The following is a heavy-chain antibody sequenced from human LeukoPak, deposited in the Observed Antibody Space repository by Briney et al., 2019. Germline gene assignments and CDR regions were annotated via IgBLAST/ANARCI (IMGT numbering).Heavy chain of an antibody. J-gene: IGHJ1*01. V-gene: IGHV3-21*04. Sequence: GGSLRLSCAASGFTFSSYSMNWVRQAPGKGLEWVSSISSSSSYIYYADSVKGRFTISRDNAKNSLYLQMNSLRAEDTAVYYCARSWYNNAEYFQHWGQGTLVTVSS. CDR1: GFTFSSYS. D-gene: IGHD6-13*01. CDR3: ARSWYNNAEYFQH. CDR2: ISSSSSYI.